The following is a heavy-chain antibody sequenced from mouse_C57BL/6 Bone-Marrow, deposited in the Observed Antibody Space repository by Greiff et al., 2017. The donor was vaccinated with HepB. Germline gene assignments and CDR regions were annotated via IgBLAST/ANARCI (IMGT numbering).Heavy chain of an antibody. CDR1: GFTFSDYY. D-gene: IGHD1-1*02. CDR2: INYDGSST. Sequence: EVQLVESEGGLVQPGSSMKLSCTASGFTFSDYYMAWVRQVPEKGLEWVANINYDGSSTYYLDSLKSRFIISRDNAKNILYLQMSSLKSEDTATYYCARDFLWAMDYWGQGTSVTVSS. J-gene: IGHJ4*01. V-gene: IGHV5-16*01. CDR3: ARDFLWAMDY.